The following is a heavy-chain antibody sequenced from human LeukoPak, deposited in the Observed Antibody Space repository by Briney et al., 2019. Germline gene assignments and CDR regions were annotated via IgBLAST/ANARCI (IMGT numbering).Heavy chain of an antibody. Sequence: PGGSLRLFCGASGFTFSSYGMSWVRQAPGKGLEWVSAISGSGGSTHYADSVKGRFTISRDNSKNTLYVQMNSLRAEDTAVYYCAKEGYSRGYYSYYYMDVWGKGTTVAVSS. V-gene: IGHV3-23*01. D-gene: IGHD6-13*01. J-gene: IGHJ6*03. CDR2: ISGSGGST. CDR1: GFTFSSYG. CDR3: AKEGYSRGYYSYYYMDV.